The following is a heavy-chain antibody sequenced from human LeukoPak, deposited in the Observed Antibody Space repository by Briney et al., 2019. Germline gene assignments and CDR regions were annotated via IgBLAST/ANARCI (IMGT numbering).Heavy chain of an antibody. V-gene: IGHV3-48*03. CDR2: ISDSGKTI. CDR1: GFTFSSHE. Sequence: GGSLRLSCAASGFTFSSHETNWVRQAPGKGLEWVSYISDSGKTIYYADSVKGRFTISRDNARSSLYLQMNSLRAEDTAVYYCVRRFDYWGQGNLVTVSS. CDR3: VRRFDY. J-gene: IGHJ4*02.